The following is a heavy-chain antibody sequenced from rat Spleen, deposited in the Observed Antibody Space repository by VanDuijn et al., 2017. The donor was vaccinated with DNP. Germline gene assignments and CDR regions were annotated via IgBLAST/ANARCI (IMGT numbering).Heavy chain of an antibody. CDR1: GFTFSNYG. J-gene: IGHJ2*01. Sequence: EVQLVESGGGLVQPGRSLKLSCAASGFTFSNYGMAWVRQAPTKGLEWVASISTGGGNTYYRDSVKGRFTISRDNAKSTLSLQMNSLRSEDMATYYCVRWNSGHFDYWGQGVMVTVSS. D-gene: IGHD4-3*01. V-gene: IGHV5S13*01. CDR3: VRWNSGHFDY. CDR2: ISTGGGNT.